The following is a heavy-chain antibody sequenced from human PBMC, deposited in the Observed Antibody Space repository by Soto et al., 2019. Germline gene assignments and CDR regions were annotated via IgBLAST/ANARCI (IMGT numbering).Heavy chain of an antibody. CDR1: GGTISGYY. V-gene: IGHV4-4*07. CDR3: ARGQRFYDWFEP. Sequence: PSETLSLTCSVSGGTISGYYWTLIRQPAGKGLEWIGRIYSSGNTKYNPSLQSRVTMSLDTSNNQFSLRLTSVTAADTAVYYCARGQRFYDWFEPWGEGTLVTVSS. CDR2: IYSSGNT. D-gene: IGHD3-3*01. J-gene: IGHJ5*02.